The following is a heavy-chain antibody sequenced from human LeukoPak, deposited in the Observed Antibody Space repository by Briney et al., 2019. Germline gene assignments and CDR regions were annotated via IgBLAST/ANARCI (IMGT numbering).Heavy chain of an antibody. CDR2: IKSKTDGATT. J-gene: IGHJ3*02. V-gene: IGHV3-15*01. Sequence: PGGSLRLSCAASEFTFINAWMSWVRRAPGKGLEWVGRIKSKTDGATTDYAAPVKGRFTISRDDSKSILYLQLNSAKTKDTAVYYCAKDPNYYDTNAFDTWGQGTMVTVSS. D-gene: IGHD3-22*01. CDR1: EFTFINAW. CDR3: AKDPNYYDTNAFDT.